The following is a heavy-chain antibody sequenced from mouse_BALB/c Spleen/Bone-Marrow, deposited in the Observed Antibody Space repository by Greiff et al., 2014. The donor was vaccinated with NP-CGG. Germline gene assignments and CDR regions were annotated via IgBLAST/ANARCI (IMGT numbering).Heavy chain of an antibody. J-gene: IGHJ4*01. CDR2: IDPSDSYS. CDR1: GYTFTNYW. Sequence: QVQLQQSGAELVKPGASVKLSCKASGYTFTNYWTHWVKQRPGQGLEWIGEIDPSDSYSNYNQNFKGKATLTVDKSSSTAYMQLTSLTPEDSAVYYCARGVVYYYAMDYWGQGTSVTVSS. CDR3: ARGVVYYYAMDY. V-gene: IGHV1-69*02.